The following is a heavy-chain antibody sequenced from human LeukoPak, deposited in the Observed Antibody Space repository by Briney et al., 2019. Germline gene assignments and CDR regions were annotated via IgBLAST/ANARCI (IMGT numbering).Heavy chain of an antibody. CDR3: ARGLEIAAIDY. CDR2: INHSGST. Sequence: SETLSLTCAVYDGSFSGYYWSWIRQPPGKGLEWIGEINHSGSTNYNPSLKSRVTISVDTSKNQFSLKLSSVTAADTAVYYCARGLEIAAIDYWGQGTLVTVSS. CDR1: DGSFSGYY. J-gene: IGHJ4*02. D-gene: IGHD6-25*01. V-gene: IGHV4-34*01.